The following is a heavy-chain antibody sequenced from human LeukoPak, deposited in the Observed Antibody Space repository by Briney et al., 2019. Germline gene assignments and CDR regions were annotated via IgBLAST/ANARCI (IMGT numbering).Heavy chain of an antibody. CDR3: ARGYGSGSSHIDY. CDR2: INGGGTT. CDR1: GFTFNTYA. Sequence: QTGGSLRLSCAASGFTFNTYAMSWVRQAPGKGLEWVSGINGGGTTYYADSVKGRFTISRDTSKNSLYLQMNSLRAEDTAVYYCARGYGSGSSHIDYWGQGTLVTVSS. D-gene: IGHD3-10*01. J-gene: IGHJ4*02. V-gene: IGHV3-23*01.